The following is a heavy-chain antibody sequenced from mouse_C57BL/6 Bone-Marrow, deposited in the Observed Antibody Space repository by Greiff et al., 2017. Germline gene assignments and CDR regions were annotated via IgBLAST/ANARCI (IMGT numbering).Heavy chain of an antibody. V-gene: IGHV1-50*01. CDR2: IDPSDSYT. D-gene: IGHD3-2*02. Sequence: QVQLKQPGAELVKPGASVKLSCKASGYTFTSYWMQWVKQRPGQGLEWIGEIDPSDSYTNYNQKFKGKATLTVDTSSSTAYMQLSSLTSEDSAVYYCALDSSGYHPDYAMDYWGQGTSVTVSS. CDR3: ALDSSGYHPDYAMDY. CDR1: GYTFTSYW. J-gene: IGHJ4*01.